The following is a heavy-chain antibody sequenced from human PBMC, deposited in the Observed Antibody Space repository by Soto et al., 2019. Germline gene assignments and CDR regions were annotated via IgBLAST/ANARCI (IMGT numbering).Heavy chain of an antibody. CDR1: GFTFSTYT. CDR2: VSFDGSNK. J-gene: IGHJ4*02. V-gene: IGHV3-30-3*01. Sequence: GGSLRLSCAASGFTFSTYTLHWVRQAPGKGLEWVAVVSFDGSNKYYADSLEGRFTISRDNSKNTLYLEMNSLRAEDTAVYYCARDYSPTAPFDYWGQGTFVTVSS. CDR3: ARDYSPTAPFDY. D-gene: IGHD2-21*01.